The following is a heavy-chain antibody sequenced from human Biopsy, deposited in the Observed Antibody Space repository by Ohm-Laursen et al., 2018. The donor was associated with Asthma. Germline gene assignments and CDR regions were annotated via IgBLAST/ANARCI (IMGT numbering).Heavy chain of an antibody. D-gene: IGHD6-13*01. J-gene: IGHJ4*02. CDR3: VKDIRLQLWGFDS. CDR1: GFSLRDYG. V-gene: IGHV3-9*01. Sequence: SLRLSCAASGFSLRDYGMHWVRQAPGKGLEWVSGVSWNSGSVDYADSVKGRFTISRDNAKNSLYLQMNSLRGADTALYYCVKDIRLQLWGFDSWGQGTLVTVSS. CDR2: VSWNSGSV.